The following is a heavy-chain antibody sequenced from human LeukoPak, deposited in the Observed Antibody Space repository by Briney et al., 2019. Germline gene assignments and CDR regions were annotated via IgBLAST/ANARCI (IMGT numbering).Heavy chain of an antibody. Sequence: GRSLRLSCAASGFTFSSYDMHWVRQATGKGLEWVSAIGTAGDTYYPGSVKGRFTISRENAKNSLYLQMNSLRAGDTAVYYCARDPRGEKYFDLWGRGTLVTVSS. V-gene: IGHV3-13*04. J-gene: IGHJ2*01. CDR3: ARDPRGEKYFDL. CDR2: IGTAGDT. CDR1: GFTFSSYD. D-gene: IGHD3-10*01.